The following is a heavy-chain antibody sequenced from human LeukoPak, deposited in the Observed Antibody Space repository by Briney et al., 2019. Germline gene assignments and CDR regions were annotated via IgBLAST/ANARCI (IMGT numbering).Heavy chain of an antibody. J-gene: IGHJ4*02. Sequence: ASVKVSCKASGYTFTSYYMHWVRQAPGQGLERMGIINPSGGSTSYAQKFQGRVTMTRDMSTSTVYMELSSLRSEDTAVYYCARPYYYDSSGYYYYFDYWGQGTLVTVSS. CDR2: INPSGGST. CDR1: GYTFTSYY. CDR3: ARPYYYDSSGYYYYFDY. V-gene: IGHV1-46*01. D-gene: IGHD3-22*01.